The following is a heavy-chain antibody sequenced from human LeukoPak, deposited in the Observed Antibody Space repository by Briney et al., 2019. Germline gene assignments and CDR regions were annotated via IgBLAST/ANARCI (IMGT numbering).Heavy chain of an antibody. CDR3: ARVTMITGYFDY. J-gene: IGHJ4*02. CDR1: GGSISSSSYY. CDR2: IYYSGST. D-gene: IGHD3-16*01. Sequence: SETLSLTCTVSGGSISSSSYYWGWIRQPPGKGLEWIGSIYYSGSTYYNPSLKSRVTMSLDTPKNQFSLRLRSVTAADTAVYYCARVTMITGYFDYWAQGTLVIVSS. V-gene: IGHV4-39*07.